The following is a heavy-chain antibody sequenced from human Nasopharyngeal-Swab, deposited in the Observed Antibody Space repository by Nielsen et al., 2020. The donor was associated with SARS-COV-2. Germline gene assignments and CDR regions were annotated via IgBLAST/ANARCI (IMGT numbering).Heavy chain of an antibody. CDR1: GYSFTSYW. J-gene: IGHJ3*02. CDR2: IDPSDSCT. CDR3: ARARDIVVVPAAITPDAFDI. V-gene: IGHV5-10-1*01. Sequence: KVSCKGSGYSFTSYWISWVRQMPGKGLEWMGRIDPSDSCTNYSPSFQGHVTISADKSISTAYLQWSSLKASDTAMYYCARARDIVVVPAAITPDAFDIWGQGTMVTVSS. D-gene: IGHD2-2*01.